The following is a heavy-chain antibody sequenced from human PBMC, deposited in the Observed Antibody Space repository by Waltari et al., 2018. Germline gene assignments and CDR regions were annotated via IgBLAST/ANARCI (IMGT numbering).Heavy chain of an antibody. CDR2: TDPTTGHP. V-gene: IGHV7-4-1*02. D-gene: IGHD6-25*01. Sequence: QFRLVQSEPALKRPGPSVRISCKVSAQGTTYPINGVRQAPGQGPVWVGSTDPTTGHPTYARDFAGRFALSTDASVATSYLVISDLQTADTALYYCVRTWGYSGYVFWGQGTLITVSS. CDR3: VRTWGYSGYVF. J-gene: IGHJ4*02. CDR1: AQGTTYP.